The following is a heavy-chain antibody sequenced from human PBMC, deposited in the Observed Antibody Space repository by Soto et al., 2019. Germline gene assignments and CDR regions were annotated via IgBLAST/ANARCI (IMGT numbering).Heavy chain of an antibody. Sequence: EVQLVESGGGLVQPGGSLKLSCAASGFTFSGSAMHWVRQASGKGLEWVGRIRSKANSYATAYAASVKGRFTISRDDSKNTAYLQMNSLKTEDTAVYYCTSASSWLDNDYWCQGTLVTVSS. CDR2: IRSKANSYAT. D-gene: IGHD6-19*01. J-gene: IGHJ4*02. CDR1: GFTFSGSA. V-gene: IGHV3-73*02. CDR3: TSASSWLDNDY.